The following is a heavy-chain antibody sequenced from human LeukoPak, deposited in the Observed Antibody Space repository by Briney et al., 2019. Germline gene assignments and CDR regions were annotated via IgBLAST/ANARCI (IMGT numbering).Heavy chain of an antibody. CDR2: MNPNSGNT. CDR1: GYTFTSYD. V-gene: IGHV1-8*01. Sequence: ASVKVSCKASGYTFTSYDINWVRQATGQGLEWMGWMNPNSGNTGYAQKFQGRVTMTRNTSISTAYMELSSLRSEDTAVYYCARGVTIFGAIANWFDPWGQGTLVTVSS. J-gene: IGHJ5*02. D-gene: IGHD3-3*01. CDR3: ARGVTIFGAIANWFDP.